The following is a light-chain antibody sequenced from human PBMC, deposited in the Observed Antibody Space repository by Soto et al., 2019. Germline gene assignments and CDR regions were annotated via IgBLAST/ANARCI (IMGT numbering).Light chain of an antibody. V-gene: IGLV2-11*01. J-gene: IGLJ2*01. Sequence: QSVLTQPRSVSGSPGQSVTISCTGTSGDVGGYNYVSWYQHHPGKAPRLLIYDVAKRPSGVPDRFSASKSGNTASLTSSGLQAEDEAYFYCCSYADSNILVFGGGTKLTVL. CDR3: CSYADSNILV. CDR2: DVA. CDR1: SGDVGGYNY.